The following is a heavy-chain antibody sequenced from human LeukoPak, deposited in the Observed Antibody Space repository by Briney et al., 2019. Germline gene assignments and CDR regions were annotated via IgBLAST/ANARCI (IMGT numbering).Heavy chain of an antibody. CDR3: AKSTGSGL. Sequence: GGSLRLSCAASGFTFSSYGMHWVRQAPGKGLEWVAVISYDGSNKYYADSVKGRFTIPRDNSKNTLYLQMNSLRAEDTSVYYCAKSTGSGLWGQGTLVTVSS. V-gene: IGHV3-30*18. CDR1: GFTFSSYG. J-gene: IGHJ4*02. CDR2: ISYDGSNK. D-gene: IGHD3-10*01.